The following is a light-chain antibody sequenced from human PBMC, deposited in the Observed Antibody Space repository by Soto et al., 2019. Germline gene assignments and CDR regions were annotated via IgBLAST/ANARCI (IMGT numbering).Light chain of an antibody. CDR2: GAS. Sequence: EIVLTQSPGTQSLSPGERATLSCRASQSVMSNYVAWYHQKPGQAPRLLISGASTRATGIPARFSGSGSGTEFTLTISSLQSEDFAVYYCQQYNNWPPITFGQETRLEIK. CDR1: QSVMSN. J-gene: IGKJ5*01. V-gene: IGKV3-15*01. CDR3: QQYNNWPPIT.